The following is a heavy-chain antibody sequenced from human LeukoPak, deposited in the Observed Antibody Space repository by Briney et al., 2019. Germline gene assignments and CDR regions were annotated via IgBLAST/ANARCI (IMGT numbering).Heavy chain of an antibody. V-gene: IGHV4-39*01. CDR1: GGSISSSSYY. CDR2: IYYSGST. CDR3: ARHVEWEPHGP. Sequence: SETLSLTCTVSGGSISSSSYYWGWIRQPPGKGLEWIGSIYYSGSTYYNPSLKSRVTISVDTSKNQFSLKLSSVTAADTAVYYCARHVEWEPHGPWGQGTLVTVSS. D-gene: IGHD1-26*01. J-gene: IGHJ5*02.